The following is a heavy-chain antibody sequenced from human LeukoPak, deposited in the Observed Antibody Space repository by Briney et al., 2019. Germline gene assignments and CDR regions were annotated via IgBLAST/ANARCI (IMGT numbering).Heavy chain of an antibody. J-gene: IGHJ4*02. CDR3: ARRGSGWEFDY. CDR2: IRSNGGST. Sequence: GGSLRPSCVASGFTFSSHSMHWVRQAPGKGLEYVSGIRSNGGSTYFAKSVKGRFTISRDNSKNTLALQMGSLRAEDMAVYYCARRGSGWEFDYWGQGTLVTVSS. D-gene: IGHD6-19*01. CDR1: GFTFSSHS. V-gene: IGHV3-64*01.